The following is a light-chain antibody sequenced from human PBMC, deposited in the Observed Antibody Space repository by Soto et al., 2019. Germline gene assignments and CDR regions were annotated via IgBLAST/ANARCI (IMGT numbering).Light chain of an antibody. CDR3: QQLSTYPST. V-gene: IGKV1-9*01. CDR1: QGIGSY. Sequence: IQLTQSPSSLSASVGDRVTITCLASQGIGSYLAWYQQKPGEAPKLLIFAASTLQSGVPSRFSGSGSGTDFTLTISSLQDEDFATYYCQQLSTYPSTFGGGTKVDSK. J-gene: IGKJ4*01. CDR2: AAS.